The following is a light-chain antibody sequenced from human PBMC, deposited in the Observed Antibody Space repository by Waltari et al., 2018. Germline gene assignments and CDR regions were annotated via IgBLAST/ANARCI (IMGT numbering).Light chain of an antibody. V-gene: IGKV4-1*01. Sequence: IVVTQSPDSLAVSLGERATINCKSSRSLLHTNNKNYLAWYQLRPGQPPKLLIDWDSTRESGVPRRCSGSGSGTDFTLTISGLQAEDVAVYYCQQYYSTPNTFGQGTKLEIK. CDR1: RSLLHTNNKNY. J-gene: IGKJ2*01. CDR3: QQYYSTPNT. CDR2: WDS.